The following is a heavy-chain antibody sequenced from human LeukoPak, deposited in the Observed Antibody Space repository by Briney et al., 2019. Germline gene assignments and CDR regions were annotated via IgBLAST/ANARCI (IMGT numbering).Heavy chain of an antibody. CDR1: GGSISSYY. Sequence: SETLSLTCTVSGGSISSYYWSWIRQPPGKGLEWIGYIYYSGSTNYNPSLKSRVTISVGTSKNQFSLKLSSVTAADTAVYYCARSYGQQQLPYYYYYGMDVWGQGTTVTVSS. CDR2: IYYSGST. V-gene: IGHV4-59*01. CDR3: ARSYGQQQLPYYYYYGMDV. D-gene: IGHD6-13*01. J-gene: IGHJ6*02.